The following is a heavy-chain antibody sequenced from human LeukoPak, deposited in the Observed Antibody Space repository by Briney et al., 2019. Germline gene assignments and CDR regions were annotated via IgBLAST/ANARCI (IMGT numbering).Heavy chain of an antibody. CDR2: VRCSGAYT. D-gene: IGHD3-10*01. CDR3: ARRKGSYGSGTYYDS. Sequence: GGPLRLSCAASGFPFGNYGVSWVRLAPGKGREWVSGVRCSGAYTDNADSVRGRFTIFRDNAKKSLYLQMNMLRVDDTGLYYCARRKGSYGSGTYYDSWGQGTLVSVSS. CDR1: GFPFGNYG. V-gene: IGHV3-20*04. J-gene: IGHJ4*02.